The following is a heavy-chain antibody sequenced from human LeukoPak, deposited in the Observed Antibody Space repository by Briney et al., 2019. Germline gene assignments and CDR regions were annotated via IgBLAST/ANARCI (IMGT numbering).Heavy chain of an antibody. V-gene: IGHV3-11*01. D-gene: IGHD5-18*01. Sequence: GGSLRLSCAASGFTFSNYYMSWIRQAPGKGLEWVSYISSSGSTIYYADSVKGRFTISRDNAKNSLYLQMNSLRAEDTAVYYCARGYSYGLAPFDYWGQGTLVTVSS. CDR1: GFTFSNYY. CDR2: ISSSGSTI. J-gene: IGHJ4*02. CDR3: ARGYSYGLAPFDY.